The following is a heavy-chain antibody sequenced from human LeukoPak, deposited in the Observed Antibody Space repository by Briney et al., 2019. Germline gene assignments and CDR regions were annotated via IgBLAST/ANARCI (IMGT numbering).Heavy chain of an antibody. CDR1: GYTFTGYY. V-gene: IGHV1-2*02. J-gene: IGHJ3*02. Sequence: GASVKVSCKASGYTFTGYYMHWVRQAPGQGLEWMGWINPNSGGTNYAQKFQGRVTMTRDTSISTAYMELSRLRSDDTAVYYCARVLTYDSSGRYQGAFDIWGQGTMVTVSS. CDR2: INPNSGGT. CDR3: ARVLTYDSSGRYQGAFDI. D-gene: IGHD3-22*01.